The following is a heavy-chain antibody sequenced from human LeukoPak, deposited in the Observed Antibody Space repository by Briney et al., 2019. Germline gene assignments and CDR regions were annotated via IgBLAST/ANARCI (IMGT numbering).Heavy chain of an antibody. CDR3: AKWGDYDVLTGYYVPDY. J-gene: IGHJ4*02. V-gene: IGHV3-23*01. D-gene: IGHD3-9*01. Sequence: GGSLRLSCAASGFAFSNYAMSWVRQAPGKGLEWVSAILGSGGSTYYADSVKGRFTVSRDNSKSTLYLQMNSLRAEDTALYYCAKWGDYDVLTGYYVPDYWGQGTLVTVSS. CDR1: GFAFSNYA. CDR2: ILGSGGST.